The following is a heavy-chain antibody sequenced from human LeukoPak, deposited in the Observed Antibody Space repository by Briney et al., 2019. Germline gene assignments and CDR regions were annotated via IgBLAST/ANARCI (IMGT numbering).Heavy chain of an antibody. V-gene: IGHV4-4*02. CDR1: GGSISSSNW. J-gene: IGHJ3*02. Sequence: PSGTLSLTCAVSGGSISSSNWWSWVRQPPGKGLEWIGEIYHSGSTNYNPSLKSRVTISVDTSKNQFSLKLSSVTAADTAVYYCARGVTIFGVVIRRSDAFDIWGQGTMVTVSS. CDR2: IYHSGST. CDR3: ARGVTIFGVVIRRSDAFDI. D-gene: IGHD3-3*01.